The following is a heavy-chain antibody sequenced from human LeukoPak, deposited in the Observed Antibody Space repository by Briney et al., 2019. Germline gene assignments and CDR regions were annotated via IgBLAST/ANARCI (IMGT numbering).Heavy chain of an antibody. D-gene: IGHD3-3*01. V-gene: IGHV1-69*13. CDR1: GGTFSSYA. Sequence: ASVKVSCKASGGTFSSYAISWVRQAPGQGLEWMGGIIPIFGTANYAQKFQGRVTITADESTSTAYMELSSLRSEDTAVYYCASPTPGVAAPYYMDVWGKGTTVTVSS. CDR2: IIPIFGTA. CDR3: ASPTPGVAAPYYMDV. J-gene: IGHJ6*03.